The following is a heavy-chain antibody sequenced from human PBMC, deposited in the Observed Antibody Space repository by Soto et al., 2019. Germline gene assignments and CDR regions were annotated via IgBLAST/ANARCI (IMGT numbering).Heavy chain of an antibody. V-gene: IGHV3-30*18. CDR3: AKDLSVRSGWYSHFDY. Sequence: PGGSLRLSCAASGFTFSSYGMHWVRQAPGKGLEWVAVISYDGSNKYYADSVKGRFTISRDNSKNTLYLQMNSLRAEDTAVYYCAKDLSVRSGWYSHFDYWGQGTLVTVS. CDR1: GFTFSSYG. CDR2: ISYDGSNK. J-gene: IGHJ4*02. D-gene: IGHD6-19*01.